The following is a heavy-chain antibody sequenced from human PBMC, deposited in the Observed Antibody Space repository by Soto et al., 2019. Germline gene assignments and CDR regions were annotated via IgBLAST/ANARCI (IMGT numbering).Heavy chain of an antibody. V-gene: IGHV3-23*01. CDR2: ISGSGGTT. Sequence: EVQLLESGGGLVQPGRSLRLSCAASGFTFSNYAMSWVRQAPGQGLDWVSAISGSGGTTYYEDSVKGRFTISRDNSKSTLFLQMNSLRAEDAAVYYCAKFFVETGSNSGWPWSFHYWGQGTLVTVSS. CDR1: GFTFSNYA. D-gene: IGHD6-25*01. CDR3: AKFFVETGSNSGWPWSFHY. J-gene: IGHJ4*02.